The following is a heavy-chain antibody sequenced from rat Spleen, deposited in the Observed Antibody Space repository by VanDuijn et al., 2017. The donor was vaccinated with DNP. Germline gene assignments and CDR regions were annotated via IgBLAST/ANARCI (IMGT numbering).Heavy chain of an antibody. V-gene: IGHV5-7*01. D-gene: IGHD1-4*01. CDR3: ATTPLPGYNYVGFAY. J-gene: IGHJ3*01. Sequence: EVQLVESGGGLVQPGRSMKLSCAASGFTFSDYYMAWVRQAPAKGLEWVATISYNGGTPYYRDSVKGRFTISRDNAQSTLYLQMDSLRSEDTATYYCATTPLPGYNYVGFAYWGQGTLVTVSS. CDR2: ISYNGGTP. CDR1: GFTFSDYY.